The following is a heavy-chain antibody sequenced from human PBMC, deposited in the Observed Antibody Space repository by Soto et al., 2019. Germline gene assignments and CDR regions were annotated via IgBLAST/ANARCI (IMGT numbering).Heavy chain of an antibody. V-gene: IGHV3-30-3*01. CDR2: ISYDGSNK. D-gene: IGHD5-18*01. J-gene: IGHJ4*02. CDR3: ARSQGRGYSPVDY. CDR1: GFTFSSYA. Sequence: QVQLVESGGGVVQPGRSLRLSCAASGFTFSSYAMHWVRQAPGKGLEWVAVISYDGSNKYYADSVKGRFTISRDNSKNTLYLQMNSLRAEDTAVYYCARSQGRGYSPVDYWGQRTLVTVSS.